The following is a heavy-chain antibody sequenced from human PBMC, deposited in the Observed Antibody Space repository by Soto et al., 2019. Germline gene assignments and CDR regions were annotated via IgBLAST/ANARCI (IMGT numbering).Heavy chain of an antibody. V-gene: IGHV4-39*01. J-gene: IGHJ4*02. Sequence: PSETLSLTCTVSGGSISSSSYHWGWIRQPPGKGLEWIGSIYYSGSTYYNPSLKSRVTISVDTSKNQFSLKLSSVTAADTAVYYSARQGNGAEGFDYWGQGTLVTVSS. CDR1: GGSISSSSYH. D-gene: IGHD4-17*01. CDR3: ARQGNGAEGFDY. CDR2: IYYSGST.